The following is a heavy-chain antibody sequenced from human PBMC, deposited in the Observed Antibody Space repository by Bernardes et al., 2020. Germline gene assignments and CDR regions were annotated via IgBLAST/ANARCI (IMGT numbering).Heavy chain of an antibody. V-gene: IGHV1-3*01. D-gene: IGHD7-27*01. CDR2: IDPGTGKT. Sequence: ASVKVSCKASGYNFITHPIHWVRQAPGQRLEWLGWIDPGTGKTVYSQKFQNRVIVSSDTSASTTYMELITLTSEDTAIYYCARDKWGNDYWGQGTLVTVSS. J-gene: IGHJ4*02. CDR3: ARDKWGNDY. CDR1: GYNFITHP.